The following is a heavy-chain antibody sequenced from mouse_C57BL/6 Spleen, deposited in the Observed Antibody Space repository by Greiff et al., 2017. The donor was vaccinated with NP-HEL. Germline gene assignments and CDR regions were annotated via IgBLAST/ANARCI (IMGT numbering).Heavy chain of an antibody. CDR3: TREGGGYFAY. J-gene: IGHJ3*01. D-gene: IGHD2-2*01. CDR2: ISSGGDYI. Sequence: EVQVVESGEGLVKPGGSLKLSCAASGFTFSSYAMSWVRQTPEKRLEWVAYISSGGDYIYYADTVKGRFTISRANARNTLYLQMSSLKSEDTAMYYCTREGGGYFAYWGQGTLVTVSA. CDR1: GFTFSSYA. V-gene: IGHV5-9-1*02.